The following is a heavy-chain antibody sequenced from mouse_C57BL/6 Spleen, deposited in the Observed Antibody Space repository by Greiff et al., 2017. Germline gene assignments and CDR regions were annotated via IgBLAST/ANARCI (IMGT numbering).Heavy chain of an antibody. Sequence: EVKLMESGGGLVKPGGSLKLSCAASGFTFSDYGMHWVRQAPEKGLEWVAYISSGSSTIYYADTVKGRFTISRDNAKNTLFLQMTSLGSEDTDMYYCARGGRFAYWGQGTLVTVSA. V-gene: IGHV5-17*01. CDR3: ARGGRFAY. CDR2: ISSGSSTI. CDR1: GFTFSDYG. D-gene: IGHD3-3*01. J-gene: IGHJ3*01.